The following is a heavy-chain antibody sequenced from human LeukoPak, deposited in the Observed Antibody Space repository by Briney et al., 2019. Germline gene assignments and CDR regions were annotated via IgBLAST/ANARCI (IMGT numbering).Heavy chain of an antibody. D-gene: IGHD3-3*01. V-gene: IGHV1-18*01. J-gene: IGHJ4*02. Sequence: ASVKVSCKASGYTFTSYGISWVRQVPGQGLEWMGWISAYNGNTNYAQKLQGRVTMTTDTSTSTAYMELRSLRSDDTAVYYCARGRVRFLEWLLEGSIFDYWGQGTLVTVSS. CDR2: ISAYNGNT. CDR1: GYTFTSYG. CDR3: ARGRVRFLEWLLEGSIFDY.